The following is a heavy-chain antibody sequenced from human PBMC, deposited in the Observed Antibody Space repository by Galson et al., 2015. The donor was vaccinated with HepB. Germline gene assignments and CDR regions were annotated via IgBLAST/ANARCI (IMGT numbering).Heavy chain of an antibody. J-gene: IGHJ6*02. V-gene: IGHV3-30*04. CDR1: GFTFTNNA. Sequence: SLRLSCAASGFTFTNNAMHWVRQAPGKGLERVAVMSSDGRNQYYADPVKGRFTISRDISKKTLYLQMNSLRPEDTAVYYCARDRCSGGSCGMDVWGQGTTVIVSS. CDR2: MSSDGRNQ. D-gene: IGHD2-15*01. CDR3: ARDRCSGGSCGMDV.